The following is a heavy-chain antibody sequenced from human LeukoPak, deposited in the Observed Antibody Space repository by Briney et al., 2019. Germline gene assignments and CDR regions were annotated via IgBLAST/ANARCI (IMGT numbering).Heavy chain of an antibody. Sequence: SETLSLTCTVSGGSISSSSYYCGWIRQPPGKGLEWIGSIYYSGSTYYNPSLKSRVTISVDTSKNQFSLKLSSVTAADTAVYYCARRITMIVVVDAFDIWGQGTMVTVSS. V-gene: IGHV4-39*01. J-gene: IGHJ3*02. CDR1: GGSISSSSYY. D-gene: IGHD3-22*01. CDR3: ARRITMIVVVDAFDI. CDR2: IYYSGST.